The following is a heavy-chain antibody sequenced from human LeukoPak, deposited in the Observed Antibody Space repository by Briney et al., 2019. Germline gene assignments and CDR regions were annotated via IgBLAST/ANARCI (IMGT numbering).Heavy chain of an antibody. D-gene: IGHD2-2*02. Sequence: SETLSLTCTVSGGSISSSSYYWGWIRQPPGKGLEWTGSIYYSGSTYYNPSLKSRVTISVDTSKNQFSLKLSSVTAADTAVHYCARDSRQNVVVVPAAIPVSDKGLDYWGQGTLVTVSS. V-gene: IGHV4-39*07. J-gene: IGHJ4*02. CDR2: IYYSGST. CDR1: GGSISSSSYY. CDR3: ARDSRQNVVVVPAAIPVSDKGLDY.